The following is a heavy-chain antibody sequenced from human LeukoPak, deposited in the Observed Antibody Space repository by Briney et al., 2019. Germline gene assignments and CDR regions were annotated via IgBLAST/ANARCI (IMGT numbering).Heavy chain of an antibody. D-gene: IGHD3-10*01. V-gene: IGHV1-2*02. CDR3: ARAEPLWYGSGNLDY. CDR2: INPNSGGT. CDR1: GYTFTGYY. J-gene: IGHJ4*02. Sequence: GASVKVSCKASGYTFTGYYMHWVRQAPGQGLEWMGWINPNSGGTNYAQKFQGRVTMTRDTSISTAYMELSRLRSDDTAVYYCARAEPLWYGSGNLDYWGQGTLVTVSS.